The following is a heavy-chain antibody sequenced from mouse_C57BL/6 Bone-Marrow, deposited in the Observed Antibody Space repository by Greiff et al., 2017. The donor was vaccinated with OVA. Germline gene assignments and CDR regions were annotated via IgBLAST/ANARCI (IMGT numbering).Heavy chain of an antibody. V-gene: IGHV1-4*01. D-gene: IGHD1-1*02. CDR2: INPSSGYT. CDR1: GYTFTSYS. J-gene: IGHJ3*01. Sequence: VQLMESGAELVKPGASVKMSCKASGYTFTSYSMHWVKQRPGQGLEWIGYINPSSGYTKYNQKFKAKATLPADKSSSTAYMQLSSLTSEDSAVYYCAREGGNVLAYWGQGTLVTVSA. CDR3: AREGGNVLAY.